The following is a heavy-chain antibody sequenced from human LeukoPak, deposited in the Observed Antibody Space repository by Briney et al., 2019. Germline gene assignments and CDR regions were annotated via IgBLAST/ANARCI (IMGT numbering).Heavy chain of an antibody. CDR3: ARGGSSSWSHGDY. CDR2: ISYDGSNK. J-gene: IGHJ4*02. CDR1: GFSFTTYW. D-gene: IGHD6-13*01. V-gene: IGHV3-30*03. Sequence: GGSLRLSCAASGFSFTTYWMGWVRQAPGKGLEWVAVISYDGSNKYYADSVKGRFTISRDNSKNTLYLQMNTLRPEDTAVYYCARGGSSSWSHGDYWGQGTLVTVSS.